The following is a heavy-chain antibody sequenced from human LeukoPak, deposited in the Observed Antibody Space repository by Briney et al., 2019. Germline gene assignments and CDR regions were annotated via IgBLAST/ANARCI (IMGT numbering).Heavy chain of an antibody. D-gene: IGHD6-19*01. J-gene: IGHJ4*02. CDR3: ARDIGSGWYWIGGNY. CDR2: IAPNSGDT. Sequence: ASVKVSCKASGYTFTDYYMHWVRQAPGQGLEWMGWIAPNSGDTNYAQKFQGRVTMTRDTSISTAHMELSRLKSDDTAVYYCARDIGSGWYWIGGNYWGQGTLVTVPS. CDR1: GYTFTDYY. V-gene: IGHV1-2*02.